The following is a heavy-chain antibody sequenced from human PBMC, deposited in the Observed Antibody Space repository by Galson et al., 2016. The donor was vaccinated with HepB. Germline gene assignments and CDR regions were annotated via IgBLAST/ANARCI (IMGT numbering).Heavy chain of an antibody. CDR3: ARGNQSLTTVVWVQTMYYYAMDV. CDR1: GASISSGSYY. D-gene: IGHD2-8*02. CDR2: IDASGTT. J-gene: IGHJ6*04. V-gene: IGHV4-61*02. Sequence: TLSLTCTVSGASISSGSYYWSWIRQPAGRGLEWIGRIDASGTTIYNPSFKSRVNISLDTSKKQFSLKLSSATAADAAVYYCARGNQSLTTVVWVQTMYYYAMDVWGKGTTVTVSS.